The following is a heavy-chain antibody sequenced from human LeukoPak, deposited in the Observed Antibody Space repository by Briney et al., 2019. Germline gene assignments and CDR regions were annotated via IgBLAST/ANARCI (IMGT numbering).Heavy chain of an antibody. CDR3: ARERGDVDIVATGYFDY. CDR1: GFTFSDYY. D-gene: IGHD5-12*01. Sequence: PGGSLRLSCAASGFTFSDYYMSWIRQAPGKGLEWVSYISSSGSTIYYADSVKGRFTISRDNSKDTLYLQMNSLRAEDTAVYYCARERGDVDIVATGYFDYWGQGTLVTVSS. J-gene: IGHJ4*02. CDR2: ISSSGSTI. V-gene: IGHV3-11*01.